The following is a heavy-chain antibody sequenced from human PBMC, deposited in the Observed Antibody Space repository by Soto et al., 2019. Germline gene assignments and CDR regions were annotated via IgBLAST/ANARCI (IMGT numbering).Heavy chain of an antibody. Sequence: GGSLRLSCAASGFTFSSYGMHWVRQAPGKGLEWVAVIWYDGSNKYYADSVKGRFTISRDNSKNTLYLQMNSLRAEDTAVYYCARDLELGRYYDFWSGFPPPIDYWGQGTLVTVSS. V-gene: IGHV3-33*01. CDR3: ARDLELGRYYDFWSGFPPPIDY. CDR1: GFTFSSYG. J-gene: IGHJ4*02. CDR2: IWYDGSNK. D-gene: IGHD3-3*01.